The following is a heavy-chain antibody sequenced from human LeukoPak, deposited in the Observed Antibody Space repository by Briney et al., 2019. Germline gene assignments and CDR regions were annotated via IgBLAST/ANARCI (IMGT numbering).Heavy chain of an antibody. CDR1: GDSVSTNSAT. D-gene: IGHD2-15*01. V-gene: IGHV6-1*01. Sequence: SQTLSLTCVISGDSVSTNSATWNWIRQSPSRGLEWLGRTYYRSQWYNDYAVSVKGRVTIYTDTSRNKFSLQVNSVIPEDTAVYYCARSTPYFDYWDQGTLVTVSS. CDR3: ARSTPYFDY. CDR2: TYYRSQWYN. J-gene: IGHJ4*02.